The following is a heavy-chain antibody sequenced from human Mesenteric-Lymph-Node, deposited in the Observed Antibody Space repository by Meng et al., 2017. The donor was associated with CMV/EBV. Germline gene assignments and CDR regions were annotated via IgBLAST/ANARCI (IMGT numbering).Heavy chain of an antibody. Sequence: QVQLIQLGAGLLKPSETLSVTCAVYGGSFSGYYWNWIRQSPEKGLEWIGEINHSGSTTYNPSFTSRIIISVDTSTNQISLNMSSVTAADTAVYYCARGSSYDILTGYFDYWGQGALVTVSS. CDR1: GGSFSGYY. CDR2: INHSGST. J-gene: IGHJ4*02. D-gene: IGHD3-9*01. CDR3: ARGSSYDILTGYFDY. V-gene: IGHV4-34*01.